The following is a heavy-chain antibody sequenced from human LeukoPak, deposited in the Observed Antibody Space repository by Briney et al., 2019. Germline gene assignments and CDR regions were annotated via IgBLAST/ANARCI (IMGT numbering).Heavy chain of an antibody. J-gene: IGHJ4*02. CDR1: GFTFSNFW. D-gene: IGHD2-21*01. CDR3: AQELQIGH. V-gene: IGHV3-74*01. CDR2: INGDGSTT. Sequence: PGGSLRLSCAASGFTFSNFWMHWVRQAPGKGLVWVSRINGDGSTTHYADSVKGRFTISRDNSKNTLYLQMNSLRSEDTAVYYCAQELQIGHWGRGTMLTVCS.